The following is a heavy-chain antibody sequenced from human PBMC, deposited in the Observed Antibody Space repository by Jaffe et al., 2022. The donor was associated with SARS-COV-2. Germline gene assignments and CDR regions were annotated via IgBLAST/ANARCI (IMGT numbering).Heavy chain of an antibody. V-gene: IGHV3-11*01. J-gene: IGHJ4*02. Sequence: VQLVESGGGLVKPGGSLRLSCVASGFTFSEHYMSWIRQAPGKGLEWVSYITTSGSSTSDVDSVKGRFTVSRDNAGNSLYLQMNNLRPEDTAVYFCARVGRATRYSSGWALNLDSWGQGTLVTVSS. CDR1: GFTFSEHY. CDR2: ITTSGSST. CDR3: ARVGRATRYSSGWALNLDS. D-gene: IGHD6-19*01.